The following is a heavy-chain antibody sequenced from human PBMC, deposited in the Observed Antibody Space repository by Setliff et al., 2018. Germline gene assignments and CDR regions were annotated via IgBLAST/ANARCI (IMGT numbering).Heavy chain of an antibody. J-gene: IGHJ5*02. V-gene: IGHV4-39*01. CDR2: IYSGST. Sequence: SETLSLTCTVSGDSISSSSYYWGWIRQPPGKGLEWIGCIYSGSTYYNPSLKSRVTISVDTSKNQFSLKLTSVTAADTAVYYCAKAQYSGSYHWFDPWGQGTLVTVSS. D-gene: IGHD1-26*01. CDR3: AKAQYSGSYHWFDP. CDR1: GDSISSSSYY.